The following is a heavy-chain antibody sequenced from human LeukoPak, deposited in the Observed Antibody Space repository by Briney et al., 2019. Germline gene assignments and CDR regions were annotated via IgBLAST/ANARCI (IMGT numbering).Heavy chain of an antibody. CDR1: GFTFSSYS. CDR3: ARSENRGQLGSGYDYYFDY. CDR2: ISSSSSTI. Sequence: HPGGSLRLSCAASGFTFSSYSMNWVRQAPGKGLEWVSYISSSSSTIYYADSVKGRFTISRDNAKNSLYLQMNSLRAEDTAVYYCARSENRGQLGSGYDYYFDYWGQGTLVTVSS. D-gene: IGHD5-12*01. V-gene: IGHV3-48*01. J-gene: IGHJ4*02.